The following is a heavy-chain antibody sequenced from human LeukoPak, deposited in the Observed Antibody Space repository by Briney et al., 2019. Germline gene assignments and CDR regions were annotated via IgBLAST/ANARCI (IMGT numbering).Heavy chain of an antibody. Sequence: ASVTVSCTASGYTFTIYDINWVRQATGQGLEWMGWMNPNSGNTGYAQKFQGRVTMTRNTSISTAYMELSSLRSEDTAVYYCARRGSAVAAFYYYYYMDVWGKGTTVTVSS. V-gene: IGHV1-8*01. CDR1: GYTFTIYD. J-gene: IGHJ6*03. CDR2: MNPNSGNT. D-gene: IGHD6-19*01. CDR3: ARRGSAVAAFYYYYYMDV.